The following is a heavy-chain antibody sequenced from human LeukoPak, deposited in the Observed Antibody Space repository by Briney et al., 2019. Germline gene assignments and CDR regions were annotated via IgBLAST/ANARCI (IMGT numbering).Heavy chain of an antibody. CDR1: GFTFSSYS. Sequence: GGSLRLSCAASGFTFSSYSMNWVRQAPGEGLEWVSSIISSSSYIYYAHSVKGRFTISRDNAKNSLYLQMNSLRAEDTAVYYCARFGSGSYSDYWGQGTLVTVSS. V-gene: IGHV3-21*01. D-gene: IGHD3-10*01. CDR2: IISSSSYI. CDR3: ARFGSGSYSDY. J-gene: IGHJ4*02.